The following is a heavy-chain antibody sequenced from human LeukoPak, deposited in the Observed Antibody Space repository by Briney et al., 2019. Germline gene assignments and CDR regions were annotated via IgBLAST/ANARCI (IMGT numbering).Heavy chain of an antibody. J-gene: IGHJ4*02. V-gene: IGHV3-23*01. Sequence: GGALRLSCAASGFTFSSYAMSWVRQAPGKGLEWVSAISGSGGSTYYADSVKGRFTISRDNSKNTLYLQMNSLRAEDTAVYYCAKTTVGRGLFDYWGQGTLVTVSS. CDR1: GFTFSSYA. D-gene: IGHD4-23*01. CDR2: ISGSGGST. CDR3: AKTTVGRGLFDY.